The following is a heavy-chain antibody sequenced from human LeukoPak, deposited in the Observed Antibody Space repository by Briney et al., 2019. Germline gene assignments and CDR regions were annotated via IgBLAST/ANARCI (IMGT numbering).Heavy chain of an antibody. Sequence: ASVKVSCKASGYTFTGYYMHWVRQAPGQGLEWMGWINPNGGGTNYAQKFQGRVTMTRDTSISTAYVELSRLRSDDTAVYYCARMQYYDFWSGYYTSWFDPWGQGTLVTVSS. CDR3: ARMQYYDFWSGYYTSWFDP. V-gene: IGHV1-2*02. CDR1: GYTFTGYY. D-gene: IGHD3-3*01. J-gene: IGHJ5*02. CDR2: INPNGGGT.